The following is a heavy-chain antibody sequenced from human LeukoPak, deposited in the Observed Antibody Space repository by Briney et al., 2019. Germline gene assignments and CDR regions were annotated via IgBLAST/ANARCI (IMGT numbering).Heavy chain of an antibody. Sequence: GGSLRLSCAASGFTFSSYGMHWVRQAPGKGLEWVAVISYDGSNKYCADSVKGRFTISRDNSKNTLYLQMNSLRAEDTAVYYCARDFCSSTSCLSPFDYWGQGTLVTVSS. CDR1: GFTFSSYG. V-gene: IGHV3-30*03. CDR3: ARDFCSSTSCLSPFDY. J-gene: IGHJ4*02. D-gene: IGHD2-2*01. CDR2: ISYDGSNK.